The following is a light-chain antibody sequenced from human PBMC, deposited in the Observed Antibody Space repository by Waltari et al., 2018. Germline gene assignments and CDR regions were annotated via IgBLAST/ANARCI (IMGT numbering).Light chain of an antibody. Sequence: QSALTQPASVSGSPGQSITISCTGTSSDVGTYNLVSWYQQHPGKAPKLMIYEVTNRPSAVTNRFAGSKSGNTASLTISGLQAEDEAEYYCCSFAGSSTYYVFGTGTKVTVL. V-gene: IGLV2-23*02. J-gene: IGLJ1*01. CDR1: SSDVGTYNL. CDR3: CSFAGSSTYYV. CDR2: EVT.